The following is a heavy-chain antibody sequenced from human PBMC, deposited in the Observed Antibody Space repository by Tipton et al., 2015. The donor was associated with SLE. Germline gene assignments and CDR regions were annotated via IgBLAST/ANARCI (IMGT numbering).Heavy chain of an antibody. D-gene: IGHD6-13*01. CDR2: INHSGST. CDR3: ARYSSSWYVDY. V-gene: IGHV4-34*01. Sequence: TLSLTCVVNGGSFSDNYWSWIRQSPGKGLEWIGEINHSGSTNYNPSLKGRITMSVDTSKSQFSLKLSSVTAADTAVYYCARYSSSWYVDYWGQGTLVTVSS. J-gene: IGHJ4*02. CDR1: GGSFSDNY.